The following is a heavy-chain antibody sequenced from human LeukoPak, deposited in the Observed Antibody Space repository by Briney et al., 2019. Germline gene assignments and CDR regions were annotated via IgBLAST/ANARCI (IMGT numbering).Heavy chain of an antibody. D-gene: IGHD5-18*01. Sequence: SETLSLTCTVSGGYISSGSYYWSWIRQPAGKGLEWIGRIYTSGSTNYNPSLKSRVTISVDTSKNQFSLKLSSVTAADTAVYYCARLRYSYGFFDYWGQGTLVTVSS. CDR3: ARLRYSYGFFDY. CDR1: GGYISSGSYY. CDR2: IYTSGST. V-gene: IGHV4-61*02. J-gene: IGHJ4*02.